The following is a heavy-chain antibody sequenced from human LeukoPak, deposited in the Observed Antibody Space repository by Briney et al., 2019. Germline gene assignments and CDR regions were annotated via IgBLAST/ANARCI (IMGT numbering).Heavy chain of an antibody. V-gene: IGHV1-18*01. J-gene: IGHJ4*02. CDR3: ARSTFSRYSGSYYPLDY. CDR1: GYTFTSYG. CDR2: ISAYNGNT. D-gene: IGHD1-26*01. Sequence: ASVKVSCKASGYTFTSYGISWVRQAPGQGLEWMGWISAYNGNTNYAQKLQGRVTMTTDTSTSTAYMEPRSLRSDDTAVYYCARSTFSRYSGSYYPLDYWGQGTLVTVSS.